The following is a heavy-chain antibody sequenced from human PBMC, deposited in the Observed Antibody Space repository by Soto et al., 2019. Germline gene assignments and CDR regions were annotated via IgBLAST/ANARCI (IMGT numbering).Heavy chain of an antibody. Sequence: QVQLVESGGGVVQPGRSLRLSCAASGFTFSSYGMHWVRQAPGKGLEWVAVISYDGSNKYYADSVKGRFTISRDNSKNTLYLQMNSLRAEDTAVYYCAKDVGTMIVVKQFGYWGQGTLVTVSS. V-gene: IGHV3-30*18. CDR3: AKDVGTMIVVKQFGY. CDR1: GFTFSSYG. J-gene: IGHJ4*02. CDR2: ISYDGSNK. D-gene: IGHD3-22*01.